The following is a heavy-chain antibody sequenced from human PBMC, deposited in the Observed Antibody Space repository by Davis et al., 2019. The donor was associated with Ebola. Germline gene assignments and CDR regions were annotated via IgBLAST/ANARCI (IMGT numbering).Heavy chain of an antibody. V-gene: IGHV3-23*01. CDR2: ISGSGGST. CDR1: GFTFSSYV. Sequence: PGGSLRLSCAASGFTFSSYVMSWVCQAPGKGMEWVSAISGSGGSTYYADSVKGRFTISRDNSKNTLYLQMNSLRAEDTAVYYCAKVGRDRELERYYYYMDVWGKGTTVTVSS. J-gene: IGHJ6*03. D-gene: IGHD1-1*01. CDR3: AKVGRDRELERYYYYMDV.